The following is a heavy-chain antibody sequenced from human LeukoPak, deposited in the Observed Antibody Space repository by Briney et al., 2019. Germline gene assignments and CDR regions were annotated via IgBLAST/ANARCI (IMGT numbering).Heavy chain of an antibody. J-gene: IGHJ4*02. CDR2: FDPEDGET. CDR1: GYTLTELS. D-gene: IGHD3-16*01. V-gene: IGHV1-24*01. CDR3: ATVIMITFGGVNGQNNFDY. Sequence: ASVKVSCKVSGYTLTELSMHCVRQAPGKGLEWMGCFDPEDGETIYAQNFQGSVTMTEDTSTDTAYMELSSLRSEDTAVYYCATVIMITFGGVNGQNNFDYWGQGTLVTVSS.